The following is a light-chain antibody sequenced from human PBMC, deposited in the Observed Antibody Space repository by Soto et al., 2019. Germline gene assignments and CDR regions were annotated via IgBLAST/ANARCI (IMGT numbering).Light chain of an antibody. Sequence: EIVLTQSSGTLSLSPGHRATLSCRASQTFGSSYLAWYQQKPGQAPRLLIYDASNRATGIPDRFSGSGSGTDFTLTISRLEPEDFAVYYCHHYGGSPTFGGGTKVDNK. J-gene: IGKJ4*01. CDR1: QTFGSSY. V-gene: IGKV3-20*01. CDR3: HHYGGSPT. CDR2: DAS.